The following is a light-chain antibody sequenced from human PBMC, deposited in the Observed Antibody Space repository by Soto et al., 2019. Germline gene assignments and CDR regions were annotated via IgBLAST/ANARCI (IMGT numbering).Light chain of an antibody. V-gene: IGKV1-33*01. CDR2: DAS. CDR1: QDISNY. CDR3: QQYDNLLPLT. J-gene: IGKJ4*01. Sequence: DIQMTQSPSSLSASVGDRVTITCQASQDISNYLNWYQQKPGKAPKLLIYDASNLETGVPSRFSESGSGTDFTFTISSLQPEDIATYYCQQYDNLLPLTVGGGTRVDIK.